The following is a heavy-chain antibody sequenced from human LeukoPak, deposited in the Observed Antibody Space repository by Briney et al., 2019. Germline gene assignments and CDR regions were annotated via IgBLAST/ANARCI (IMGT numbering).Heavy chain of an antibody. CDR1: GGSISGAY. J-gene: IGHJ4*02. D-gene: IGHD6-13*01. Sequence: SETLSLTCTVSGGSISGAYWSWIRQPPGKGLEWIGYIYHSGSTYYNPSLKSRVTISVDRSKNQFSLKLSSVTAADTAVYYCARDLATIAAAGTVADYWGQGTLVTVSS. CDR3: ARDLATIAAAGTVADY. V-gene: IGHV4-30-2*01. CDR2: IYHSGST.